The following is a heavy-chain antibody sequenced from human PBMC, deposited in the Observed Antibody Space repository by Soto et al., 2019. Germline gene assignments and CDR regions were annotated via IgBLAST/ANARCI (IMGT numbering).Heavy chain of an antibody. CDR2: IYYSGST. J-gene: IGHJ4*02. Sequence: SETLSLTCTVSGGSISSYYWSWIRQPPGKGLEWIGYIYYSGSTNYNPSLKSRVTISVDTSKNQFSLKLSSVTAADTAVYYCSASYYDSSGYYGIDYRGQGTLVTVSS. D-gene: IGHD3-22*01. CDR3: SASYYDSSGYYGIDY. CDR1: GGSISSYY. V-gene: IGHV4-59*01.